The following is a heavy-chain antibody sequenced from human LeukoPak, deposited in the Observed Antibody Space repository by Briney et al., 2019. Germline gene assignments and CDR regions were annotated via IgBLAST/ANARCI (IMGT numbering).Heavy chain of an antibody. CDR2: IKQDGSEK. CDR1: GFTFSSYW. CDR3: ARDVWPQGPVAGTGFDY. Sequence: GGSLRLSCAASGFTFSSYWMSWVRQAPGKGLEWVANIKQDGSEKYYVDSVKGRFTISRDNVKNSLYLQMNSLRAEDTAVYYCARDVWPQGPVAGTGFDYWGQGTLVTVSS. V-gene: IGHV3-7*01. D-gene: IGHD6-19*01. J-gene: IGHJ4*02.